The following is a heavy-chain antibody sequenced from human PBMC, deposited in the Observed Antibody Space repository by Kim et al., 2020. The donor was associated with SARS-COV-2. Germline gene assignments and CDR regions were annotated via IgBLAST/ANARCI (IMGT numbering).Heavy chain of an antibody. CDR2: T. CDR3: ARVGQRGYFQH. J-gene: IGHJ1*01. V-gene: IGHV4-59*01. Sequence: TNSNPSLKSRVTISVDTSKNQFSLKLSSVTAADTAVYYCARVGQRGYFQHWGQGTLVTVSS. D-gene: IGHD6-25*01.